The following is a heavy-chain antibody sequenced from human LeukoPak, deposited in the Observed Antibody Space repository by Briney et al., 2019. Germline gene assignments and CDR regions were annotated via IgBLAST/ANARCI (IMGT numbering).Heavy chain of an antibody. D-gene: IGHD3-9*01. CDR3: ARGGGNYDILTGYYYFDY. V-gene: IGHV4-59*01. J-gene: IGHJ4*02. CDR2: IYYSGST. Sequence: SETLSLTCTVSGGSISSYYWSWIRQPPGKGLEWIGYIYYSGSTNYNPSLKSRVTISVDTSKNQFSLKLSSVTAADTAVYYCARGGGNYDILTGYYYFDYWGQGTLVTVSS. CDR1: GGSISSYY.